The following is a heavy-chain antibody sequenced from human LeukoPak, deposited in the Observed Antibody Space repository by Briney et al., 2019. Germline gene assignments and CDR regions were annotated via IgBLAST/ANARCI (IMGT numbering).Heavy chain of an antibody. CDR1: GGSISSYY. J-gene: IGHJ4*02. CDR3: AAGSGYDYGYFDY. CDR2: IYYRGST. V-gene: IGHV4-59*01. D-gene: IGHD5-12*01. Sequence: SETLSLTCTVSGGSISSYYWSWIRQPPGKGLEWIGYIYYRGSTNYNPSLKSRVTISVDTSKNQFSLKLSSVTAADTAVYYCAAGSGYDYGYFDYWGQGTLVTVSS.